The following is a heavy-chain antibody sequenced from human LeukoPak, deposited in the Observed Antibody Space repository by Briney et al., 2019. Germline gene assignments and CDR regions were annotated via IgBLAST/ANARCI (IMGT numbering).Heavy chain of an antibody. Sequence: ASVKVSCKASGYTFTSYGISWVRQAPGQGLEWMGWISAYNGNTNYAQKLQGRVTMTTDTSTSTAYMELRSLRSDDTAVYYCARATPVGIAAVGTPPKFDIWGQGTMVTVSS. D-gene: IGHD6-13*01. CDR1: GYTFTSYG. V-gene: IGHV1-18*01. J-gene: IGHJ3*02. CDR2: ISAYNGNT. CDR3: ARATPVGIAAVGTPPKFDI.